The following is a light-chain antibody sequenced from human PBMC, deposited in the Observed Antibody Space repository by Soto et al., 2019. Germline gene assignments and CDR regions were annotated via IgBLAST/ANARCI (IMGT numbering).Light chain of an antibody. J-gene: IGLJ3*02. CDR2: DVS. Sequence: QSALTQPASVSGSPGQSFTISCTGTSSDVGAHHSVSWYQQHPGKAPKLIIFDVSNRPSGVSNRFSGSKSGNTASLTISGLHAEDGADYYCSSFTDTGTVMFGGGTKLTVL. V-gene: IGLV2-14*03. CDR3: SSFTDTGTVM. CDR1: SSDVGAHHS.